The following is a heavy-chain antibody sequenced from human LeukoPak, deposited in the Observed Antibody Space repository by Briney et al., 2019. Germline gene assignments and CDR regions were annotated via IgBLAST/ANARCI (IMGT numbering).Heavy chain of an antibody. V-gene: IGHV1-46*01. D-gene: IGHD6-25*01. J-gene: IGHJ4*02. CDR2: INPSGGST. CDR1: EYTFTSYY. CDR3: ARVPPAIAVFDY. Sequence: ASVKVSCKASEYTFTSYYMHWVRQAPGQGLEWMGIINPSGGSTSYAQKFQGRVTMTRDMSTSTVYMELSSLRSEDTAVCYCARVPPAIAVFDYWGQGTLVTVSS.